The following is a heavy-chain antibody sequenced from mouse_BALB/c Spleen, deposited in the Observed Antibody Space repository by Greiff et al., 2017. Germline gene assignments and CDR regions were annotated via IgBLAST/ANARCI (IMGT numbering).Heavy chain of an antibody. CDR2: ISSGGSYT. J-gene: IGHJ4*01. V-gene: IGHV5-9-3*01. Sequence: EVQVVESGGGLVKPGGSLKLSCAASGFTFSSYAMSWVRQTPEKRLEWVATISSGGSYTYYPDSVKGRFTISRDNAKNTLYLQMSSLRSEDTAMYYCARQAYGSDYYAMDYWGQGTSVTVSS. CDR3: ARQAYGSDYYAMDY. D-gene: IGHD1-1*01. CDR1: GFTFSSYA.